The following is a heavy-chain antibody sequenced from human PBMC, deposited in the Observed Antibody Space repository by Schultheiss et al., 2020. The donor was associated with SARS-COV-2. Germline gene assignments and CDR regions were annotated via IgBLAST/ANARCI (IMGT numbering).Heavy chain of an antibody. D-gene: IGHD1-7*01. CDR2: ISYDGSIS. V-gene: IGHV3-33*05. CDR3: ARGPGRELLTRDAFDI. Sequence: GGSLRLSCAASGFTFRNYAMHWVRQAPGKGLEWMATISYDGSISYYADSVKGRFTISRDNSRNTLYLQMNSLRAEDTAVYYCARGPGRELLTRDAFDIWGQGTMVTVS. J-gene: IGHJ3*02. CDR1: GFTFRNYA.